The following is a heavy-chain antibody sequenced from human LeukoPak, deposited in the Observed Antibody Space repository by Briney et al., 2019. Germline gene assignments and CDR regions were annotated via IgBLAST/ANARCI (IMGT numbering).Heavy chain of an antibody. CDR1: GFTFSSYD. CDR2: IGIAGDT. V-gene: IGHV3-13*01. Sequence: PVGSLRLSCAASGFTFSSYDMHWVRQAPGRGLEWVSAIGIAGDTYYPDSVKGRFTISRENAKNSMYLQMNSLKDGDTAVYYCIRGGIQVSGIDAFDIWGQGTMVTVSS. CDR3: IRGGIQVSGIDAFDI. J-gene: IGHJ3*02. D-gene: IGHD5/OR15-5a*01.